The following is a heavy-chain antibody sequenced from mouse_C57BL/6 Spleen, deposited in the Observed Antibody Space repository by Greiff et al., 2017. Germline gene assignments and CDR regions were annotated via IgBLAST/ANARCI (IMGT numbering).Heavy chain of an antibody. V-gene: IGHV1-64*01. J-gene: IGHJ3*01. CDR3: ARGGYGYDAAY. CDR2: IHPNSGST. Sequence: QVQLQQPGAGLVKPGASVKLSCKASGYTFTSYWMHWVKQRPGQGLEWIGMIHPNSGSTNYNEKFKSKATLTVDKSSSTAYMQLSSLTSEDSAVYYCARGGYGYDAAYWGQGTLVTVAA. CDR1: GYTFTSYW. D-gene: IGHD2-2*01.